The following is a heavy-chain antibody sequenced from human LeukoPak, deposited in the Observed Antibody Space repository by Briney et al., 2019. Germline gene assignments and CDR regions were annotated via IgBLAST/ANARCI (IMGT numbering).Heavy chain of an antibody. D-gene: IGHD6-13*01. CDR2: ISSSGSTI. CDR1: GFTFSDYY. J-gene: IGHJ4*02. Sequence: GGSLRLSCAASGFTFSDYYMSWIRQAPGKGLEWVSYISSSGSTIYYADSVKGRFTISRDNAKNSLYLQMNSLRAEDTAVYYCAREGRYSSSWYSFDYWGQGTLVTVSS. V-gene: IGHV3-11*01. CDR3: AREGRYSSSWYSFDY.